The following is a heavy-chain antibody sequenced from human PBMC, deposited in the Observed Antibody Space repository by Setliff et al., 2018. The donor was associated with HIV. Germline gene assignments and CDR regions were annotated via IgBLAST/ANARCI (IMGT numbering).Heavy chain of an antibody. Sequence: ASVKVSCKASGYTFTGYYMHWVRQAPGQGLEWMGWINPNSGGTNYAQKLQGRVTMTTDTSTSTAYMELRSLRSDDTAVYYCARDPAFRRYYDILTGYSPSWFDPWGQGTLVTVSS. V-gene: IGHV1-2*02. CDR2: INPNSGGT. D-gene: IGHD3-9*01. CDR3: ARDPAFRRYYDILTGYSPSWFDP. CDR1: GYTFTGYY. J-gene: IGHJ5*02.